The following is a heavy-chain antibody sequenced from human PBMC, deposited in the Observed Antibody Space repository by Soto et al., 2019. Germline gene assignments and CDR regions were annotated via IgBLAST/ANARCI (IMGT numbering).Heavy chain of an antibody. Sequence: ASVKVSCKASGYTFTSYGISWVRQAPGQGLEWMGWISAYSGNTGYAQKFQGRVTMTRNTSISTAYMELSSLRSEDTAVYYRARGGYSYGAGRYYYYGMDVWGQGTTVTVSS. V-gene: IGHV1-8*02. CDR2: ISAYSGNT. CDR1: GYTFTSYG. D-gene: IGHD5-18*01. CDR3: ARGGYSYGAGRYYYYGMDV. J-gene: IGHJ6*02.